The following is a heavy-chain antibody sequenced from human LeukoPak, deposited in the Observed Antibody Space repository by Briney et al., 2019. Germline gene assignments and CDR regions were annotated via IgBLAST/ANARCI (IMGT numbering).Heavy chain of an antibody. CDR2: ISYDGSDK. V-gene: IGHV3-30*04. J-gene: IGHJ6*02. CDR3: ARGVNYYYYYGMDV. Sequence: GGSLRLSCAASGFTFSSYAMHWVRQAPSKGLEWVAVISYDGSDKYYADSVKGRFTISRDNSKNTLYLQMNSLRAEDAAVYYCARGVNYYYYYGMDVWGQGTTVTVSS. CDR1: GFTFSSYA.